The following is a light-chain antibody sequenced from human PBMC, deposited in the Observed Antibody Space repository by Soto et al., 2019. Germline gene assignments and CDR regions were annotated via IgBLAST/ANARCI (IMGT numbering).Light chain of an antibody. J-gene: IGKJ1*01. CDR2: KAS. V-gene: IGKV1-5*03. CDR3: QPCTTYSGT. CDR1: QSISSW. Sequence: VGKRVDIGGLASQSISSWLAWYQQKPGKAPKLLIYKASTLKSGVPSRFSGSGSGTEFTLTLSRLQSDASPPYYCQPCTTYSGTFRQGTKVDIK.